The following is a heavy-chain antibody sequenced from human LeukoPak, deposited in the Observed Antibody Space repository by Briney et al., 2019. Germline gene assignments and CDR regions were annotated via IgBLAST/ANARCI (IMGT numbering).Heavy chain of an antibody. J-gene: IGHJ4*02. Sequence: PGGPLRLSCAASGFTFSSYAMSWVRQAPGKGLEWVSAISGSGGSTYYADSVKGRFTISRDNSKNTLYLQMNSLRAEDTAVYYCAKLDSNAKGYYFDYWGQGTLVTVSS. V-gene: IGHV3-23*01. D-gene: IGHD4-11*01. CDR1: GFTFSSYA. CDR3: AKLDSNAKGYYFDY. CDR2: ISGSGGST.